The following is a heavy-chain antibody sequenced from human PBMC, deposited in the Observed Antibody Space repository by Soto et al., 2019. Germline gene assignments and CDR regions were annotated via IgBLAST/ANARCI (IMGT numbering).Heavy chain of an antibody. J-gene: IGHJ5*02. CDR2: ISYDGSNK. CDR1: GFTFSSYG. CDR3: AKDTTSSIAARLRGGDNWFDP. Sequence: GGSLRLSCAASGFTFSSYGMHWVRQAPGKGLEWVAVISYDGSNKYYADSVKGRFTISRDNSKNTLYLQMNSLRAEDTAVYYCAKDTTSSIAARLRGGDNWFDPWGQGTLVTVSS. D-gene: IGHD6-6*01. V-gene: IGHV3-30*18.